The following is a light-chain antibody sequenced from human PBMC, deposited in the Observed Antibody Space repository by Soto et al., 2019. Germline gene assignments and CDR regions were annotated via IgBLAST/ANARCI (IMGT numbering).Light chain of an antibody. CDR3: QQRNNWPPIT. CDR2: RAS. CDR1: QSISSN. J-gene: IGKJ5*01. Sequence: VMTQSTATLSVSPGERATLSCRASQSISSNLAWYQQKLGQAPRLFIFRASSRATGIPARFSGSGSGTEFNMTISSLQSEDFAVYYCQQRNNWPPITFGQGTRLEIK. V-gene: IGKV3-15*01.